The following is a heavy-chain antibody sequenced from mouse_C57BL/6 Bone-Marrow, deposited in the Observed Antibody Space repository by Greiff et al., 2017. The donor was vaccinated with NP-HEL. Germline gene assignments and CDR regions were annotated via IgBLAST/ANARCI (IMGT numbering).Heavy chain of an antibody. CDR2: IDPNSGGT. D-gene: IGHD1-1*01. Sequence: KQSCKASGYTFTSYWMHWVKQRPGRGLEWIGRIDPNSGGTKYNEKFKSKATLTVDKPSSTAYMQLSSLTSEDSAVYYCAREELGPTVVDWYFDVWGTGTTVTVSS. CDR3: AREELGPTVVDWYFDV. V-gene: IGHV1-72*01. CDR1: GYTFTSYW. J-gene: IGHJ1*03.